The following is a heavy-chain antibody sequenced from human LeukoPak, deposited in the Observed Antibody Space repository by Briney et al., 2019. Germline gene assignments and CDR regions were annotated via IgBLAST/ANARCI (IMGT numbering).Heavy chain of an antibody. J-gene: IGHJ5*02. CDR2: INPNSGGT. D-gene: IGHD3-10*01. Sequence: ASVKVSCKASGYTFTGYYMHWVRQAPGQGLEWMGWINPNSGGTNYAQKFQGWVTMTRDMSISTAYMELSRLRSDDTAVYYCARDQGSGNWFDPWGQGTLVTVSS. CDR3: ARDQGSGNWFDP. CDR1: GYTFTGYY. V-gene: IGHV1-2*04.